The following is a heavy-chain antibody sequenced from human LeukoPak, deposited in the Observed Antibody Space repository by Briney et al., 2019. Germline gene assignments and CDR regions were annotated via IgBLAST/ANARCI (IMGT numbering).Heavy chain of an antibody. V-gene: IGHV3-30*04. Sequence: PGGSLRLSCAASGFTFSSYAMHWVRQAPGKGLEWVAVISYDGSNKYYADSVKGRFTISRDNSKNTLYLQMNSLRAEDTAVYYCARDKGIAVASFDYWGQGTLVTVSS. J-gene: IGHJ4*02. CDR1: GFTFSSYA. D-gene: IGHD6-19*01. CDR3: ARDKGIAVASFDY. CDR2: ISYDGSNK.